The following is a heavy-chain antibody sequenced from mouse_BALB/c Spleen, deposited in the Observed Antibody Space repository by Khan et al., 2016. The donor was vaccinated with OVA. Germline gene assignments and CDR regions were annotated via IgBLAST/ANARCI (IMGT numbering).Heavy chain of an antibody. CDR1: GYSITSDYA. CDR2: IGYSGSS. Sequence: EVELVEPGPGLVKPSQSLSLTCTVTGYSITSDYAWNWIRQFPGNKLEWMGYIGYSGSSRHNPSLKSRISITRDPLKNQFFLPLNSGNTEDTTTYYCASLGPRFAYWGQGPLVTVSS. CDR3: ASLGPRFAY. V-gene: IGHV3-2*02. J-gene: IGHJ3*01. D-gene: IGHD4-1*01.